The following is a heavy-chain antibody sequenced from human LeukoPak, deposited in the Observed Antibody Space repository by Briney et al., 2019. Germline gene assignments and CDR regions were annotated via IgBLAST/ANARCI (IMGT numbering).Heavy chain of an antibody. V-gene: IGHV4-39*07. J-gene: IGHJ5*02. CDR2: IYYSGST. CDR3: ARGPSRWTHCSSTSCYASGDAYNWFDP. D-gene: IGHD2-2*01. CDR1: GGSISSSSYY. Sequence: SETLSLTCTVSGGSISSSSYYWGWIRQPPGKGLEWIGSIYYSGSTYYNPSLKSRVTISVDTSKNQFSLKLSSVTAADTAVYYCARGPSRWTHCSSTSCYASGDAYNWFDPWGQGTLVTVSS.